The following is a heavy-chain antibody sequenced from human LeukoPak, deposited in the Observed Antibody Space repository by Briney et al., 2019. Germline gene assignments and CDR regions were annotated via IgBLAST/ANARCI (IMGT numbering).Heavy chain of an antibody. CDR1: GFSLSTSRVG. D-gene: IGHD3-3*01. V-gene: IGHV2-5*01. Sequence: SGPTLVKPTQTLTLTCTFSGFSLSTSRVGVGWIRQPPGKALEWLALIYWNDDKRYSPSLKSRLTITQDNSKNHRDPTMTNMAPVDTATYYCAHRYYDFWSGYYIDEGYYFGYWGQGTLVTVSS. CDR2: IYWNDDK. J-gene: IGHJ4*02. CDR3: AHRYYDFWSGYYIDEGYYFGY.